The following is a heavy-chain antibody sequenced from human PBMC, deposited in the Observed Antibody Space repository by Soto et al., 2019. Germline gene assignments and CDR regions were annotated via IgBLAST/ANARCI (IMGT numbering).Heavy chain of an antibody. CDR1: GFTCSSYS. CDR3: AKVGGTSHPPIPVDC. J-gene: IGHJ4*02. D-gene: IGHD2-2*02. V-gene: IGHV3-23*01. CDR2: ISGGDGST. Sequence: PGGSLRLSCAASGFTCSSYSMSWVRQAPGKGLEWVSTISGGDGSTYYADSVKGRFTISRDNSKNTLYLQMNSLRADDTAVYYCAKVGGTSHPPIPVDCWGQGTLVTVSS.